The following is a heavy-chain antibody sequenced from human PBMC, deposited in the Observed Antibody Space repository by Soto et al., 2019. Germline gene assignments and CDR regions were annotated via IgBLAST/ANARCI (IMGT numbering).Heavy chain of an antibody. Sequence: GASVKVSYKASGYTFTSYAMHWVRQAPGQRLERIGRINAGNGNTKYSQKFQGRVTITRDTSSSTAYMELSSLRSEDTAVYYFACLYSNYALIDYYYYGMDVWGQGTTVTVSS. J-gene: IGHJ6*02. CDR1: GYTFTSYA. V-gene: IGHV1-3*01. CDR2: INAGNGNT. CDR3: ACLYSNYALIDYYYYGMDV. D-gene: IGHD4-4*01.